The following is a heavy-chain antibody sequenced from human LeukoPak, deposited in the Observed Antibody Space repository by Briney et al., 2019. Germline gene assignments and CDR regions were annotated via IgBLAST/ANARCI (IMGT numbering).Heavy chain of an antibody. CDR3: TREYCSSTSCYNY. V-gene: IGHV3-73*01. D-gene: IGHD2-2*02. Sequence: GGSLRLSCAASGFTFSGSALHWVRQASGKGLEWVGRIRSKANCYATAYAASVKGRFTISRDDSKNTAYLQMNSLKTEDTAVYYCTREYCSSTSCYNYWGQGTLVTVSS. CDR1: GFTFSGSA. CDR2: IRSKANCYAT. J-gene: IGHJ4*02.